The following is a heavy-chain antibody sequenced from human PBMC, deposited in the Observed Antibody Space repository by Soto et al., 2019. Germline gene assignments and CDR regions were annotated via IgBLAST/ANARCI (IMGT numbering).Heavy chain of an antibody. CDR3: ARDAYQVVPAGMFDS. CDR2: IWYDGSNK. V-gene: IGHV3-33*01. Sequence: GGSLRLSCAASGFTFSSYGMHWVRQAPGKGLEWVAVIWYDGSNKYYADSVRGRFTISRDNSKNTLYLQMNSLRAEDTAVYYCARDAYQVVPAGMFDSWGQGSRVTVSS. D-gene: IGHD2-2*01. CDR1: GFTFSSYG. J-gene: IGHJ4*02.